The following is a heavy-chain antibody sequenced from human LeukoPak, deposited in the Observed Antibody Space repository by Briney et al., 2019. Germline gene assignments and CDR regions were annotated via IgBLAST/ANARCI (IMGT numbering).Heavy chain of an antibody. CDR2: IKQDGSET. J-gene: IGHJ4*02. Sequence: PGGSLSLSCAASGFIFGRNWMSGFRKPPGKGREWVPTIKQDGSETYYMDSVKGRFTISRDNAKNSLYLQMNSLRAEDTAVYYCVAGQCSGDSCYWDYYFDYWGQGTLVTVSS. D-gene: IGHD2-15*01. V-gene: IGHV3-7*01. CDR3: VAGQCSGDSCYWDYYFDY. CDR1: GFIFGRNW.